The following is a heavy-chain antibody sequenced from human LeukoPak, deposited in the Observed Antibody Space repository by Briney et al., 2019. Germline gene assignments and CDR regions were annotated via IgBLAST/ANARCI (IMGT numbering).Heavy chain of an antibody. J-gene: IGHJ4*02. D-gene: IGHD3-22*01. CDR1: GYTFTNYA. V-gene: IGHV1-18*01. Sequence: ASVKVSCKASGYTFTNYAITWVRQAPGQGLEWLGWISAYNGKTNYAQKLQGRVSMTTDTSTRTAYMELRSLRSDDTAVYYCARDPSWDYDRRGYIRASDYWGQGTLVTVSS. CDR3: ARDPSWDYDRRGYIRASDY. CDR2: ISAYNGKT.